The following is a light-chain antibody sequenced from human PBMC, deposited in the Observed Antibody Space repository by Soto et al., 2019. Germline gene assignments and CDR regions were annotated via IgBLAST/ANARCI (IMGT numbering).Light chain of an antibody. CDR2: TTN. Sequence: QSALTQPHSASGTPGQRVTISCSGSSSNIGTSSVHWFQQLPGTAPKLLISTTNQRPSGVPERFSGSKSGTSASLAISGLHSEDEADYYCAAWDDSLNGHVFGTGTKFTV. CDR3: AAWDDSLNGHV. J-gene: IGLJ1*01. CDR1: SSNIGTSS. V-gene: IGLV1-44*01.